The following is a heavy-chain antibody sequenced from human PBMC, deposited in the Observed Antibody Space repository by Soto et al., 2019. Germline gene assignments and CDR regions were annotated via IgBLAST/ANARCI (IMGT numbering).Heavy chain of an antibody. J-gene: IGHJ4*02. CDR3: AKRPHQLLEVRGLDY. D-gene: IGHD2-2*01. CDR1: GGSISSSNW. V-gene: IGHV4-4*02. CDR2: IYHSGST. Sequence: PSETLSLTCAVSGGSISSSNWWSWVRQPPGKGLEWIGEIYHSGSTNYNPSLKSRVTISVDKSKNQFSLKLSSVTAADTAVYYCAKRPHQLLEVRGLDYWGQGTLVTVSS.